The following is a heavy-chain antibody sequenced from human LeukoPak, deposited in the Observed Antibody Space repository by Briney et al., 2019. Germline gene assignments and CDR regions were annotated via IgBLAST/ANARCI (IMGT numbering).Heavy chain of an antibody. V-gene: IGHV4-34*01. D-gene: IGHD3-22*01. CDR2: INNSGST. J-gene: IGHJ4*02. CDR3: ARGPKASYYDSSGYYLGSNSYYFDY. CDR1: GGSFSGYY. Sequence: PSETLSLTCAVYGGSFSGYYWSWIRQPPGKGLEWIGEINNSGSTNYNPSLKSRVTISVDTSKNQFYLKLSSVTAADTAVYYCARGPKASYYDSSGYYLGSNSYYFDYWGQGTLVTVSS.